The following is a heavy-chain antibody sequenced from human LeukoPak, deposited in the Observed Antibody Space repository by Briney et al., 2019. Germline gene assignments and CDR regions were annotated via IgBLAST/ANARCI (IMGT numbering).Heavy chain of an antibody. CDR3: ARPIVAAGSDWFDP. CDR1: GYTFTSYG. V-gene: IGHV1-18*01. Sequence: GASVKVSCKASGYTFTSYGISWVRQAPGQGLEWMGWISAYNGNTNYAQKLQGRVAMTTDTSTSTAYMELRSLRSDDTAVYYCARPIVAAGSDWFDPWGQGTLVTVSS. D-gene: IGHD6-13*01. CDR2: ISAYNGNT. J-gene: IGHJ5*02.